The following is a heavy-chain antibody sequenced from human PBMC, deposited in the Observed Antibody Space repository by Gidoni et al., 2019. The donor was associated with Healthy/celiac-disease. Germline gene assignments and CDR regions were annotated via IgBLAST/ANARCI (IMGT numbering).Heavy chain of an antibody. V-gene: IGHV3-33*01. D-gene: IGHD6-13*01. J-gene: IGHJ4*02. CDR1: GFTFRNYG. Sequence: QVQLVESGGGVVQPGRSMRLSFSSSGFTFRNYGMHWVRQAPGQGRVGVAVIWYDGSNKYYADFVKGRFTIPKDNVKTTLHLQMSSLGAVDTSVYYCAIDDSSSWYGSPDYWGQGTLVTVSS. CDR3: AIDDSSSWYGSPDY. CDR2: IWYDGSNK.